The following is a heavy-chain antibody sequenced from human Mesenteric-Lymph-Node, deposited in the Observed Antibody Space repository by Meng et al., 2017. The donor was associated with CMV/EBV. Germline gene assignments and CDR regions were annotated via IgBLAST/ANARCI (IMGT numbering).Heavy chain of an antibody. CDR2: IYWDDDH. J-gene: IGHJ4*02. D-gene: IGHD5-12*01. Sequence: FSLRTVGVGVRWLPPPPGKALEWLALIYWDDDHLYSPSLKSRLTATKDASKNQVVLTMTDVDPADTATYYCAHPRFTGYAMYYFDYWGPGTLVTVSS. V-gene: IGHV2-5*02. CDR3: AHPRFTGYAMYYFDY. CDR1: FSLRTVGVG.